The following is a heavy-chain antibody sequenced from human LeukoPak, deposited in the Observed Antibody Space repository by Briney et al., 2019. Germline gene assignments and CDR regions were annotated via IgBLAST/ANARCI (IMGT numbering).Heavy chain of an antibody. J-gene: IGHJ4*02. CDR1: GLTVSSYS. Sequence: PGGSLRLSCAASGLTVSSYSMNWVRQAPGKGPEWVSYISSSSTIYYADSVKGRFTISRDNAKNSLYLQMNSLRDEDTAVYYCARGNTMVRGVTNYWGQGTLVTVSS. CDR3: ARGNTMVRGVTNY. V-gene: IGHV3-48*02. CDR2: ISSSSTI. D-gene: IGHD3-10*01.